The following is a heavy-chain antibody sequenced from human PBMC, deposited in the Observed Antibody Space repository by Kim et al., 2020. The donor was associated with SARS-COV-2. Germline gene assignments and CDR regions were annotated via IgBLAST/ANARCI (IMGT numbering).Heavy chain of an antibody. CDR1: GFTFSSYG. V-gene: IGHV3-30*18. CDR2: ISYDGSNK. D-gene: IGHD3-16*01. Sequence: GGSLRLSCAASGFTFSSYGMHWVRQAPGKRLEWVAVISYDGSNKYYADSVKGRFTISRDNSKNTLYLQMNSLRAEDTAVYYCAKDLGVYGMDVWGQGTT. CDR3: AKDLGVYGMDV. J-gene: IGHJ6*02.